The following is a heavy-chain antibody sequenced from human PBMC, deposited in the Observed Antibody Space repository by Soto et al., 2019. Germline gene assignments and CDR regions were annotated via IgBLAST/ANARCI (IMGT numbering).Heavy chain of an antibody. CDR3: VEERSGHSYADS. CDR1: GFTFSNYA. V-gene: IGHV3-23*01. CDR2: ISGSGDRT. Sequence: EVQLLESGGGLVQPGGSLRLSCAASGFTFSNYAMSWLRQPPGKGLEWVSAISGSGDRTYYADSVKGRFTISRDNYKNTLYLQMNSLRAEDSAVYYCVEERSGHSYADSWGQGTLVTVSS. D-gene: IGHD5-18*01. J-gene: IGHJ4*02.